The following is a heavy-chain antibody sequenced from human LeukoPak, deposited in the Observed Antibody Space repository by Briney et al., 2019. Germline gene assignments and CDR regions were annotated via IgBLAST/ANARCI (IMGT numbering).Heavy chain of an antibody. D-gene: IGHD3-3*01. V-gene: IGHV3-23*01. CDR1: GFTFSSYA. CDR3: AKTYDFWSGYQYYFDY. CDR2: ISGSGGST. Sequence: GGSLRLSCAASGFTFSSYAMSWVRQAPGKGLEWVSAISGSGGSTYNADSVKGRFTISRDNSKNTLYLQMNSLRAEDTAVYYCAKTYDFWSGYQYYFDYWGQGTLVTVSS. J-gene: IGHJ4*02.